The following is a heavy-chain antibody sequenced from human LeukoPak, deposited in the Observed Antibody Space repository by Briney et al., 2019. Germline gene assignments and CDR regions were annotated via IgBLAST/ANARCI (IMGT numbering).Heavy chain of an antibody. V-gene: IGHV4-59*01. Sequence: SETLSLTCTVSGGSISGYYWSWIRQPPGKGLEWLGYVYYTGSTRYNPSLESRVTMSADTSKNQFSLKLRSLTAADTAVYYCASGYGGDPFDYWGQGTLVTVSS. J-gene: IGHJ4*02. D-gene: IGHD4-23*01. CDR2: VYYTGST. CDR3: ASGYGGDPFDY. CDR1: GGSISGYY.